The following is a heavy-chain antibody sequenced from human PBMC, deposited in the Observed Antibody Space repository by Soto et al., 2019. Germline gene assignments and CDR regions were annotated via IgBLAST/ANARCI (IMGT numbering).Heavy chain of an antibody. V-gene: IGHV1-3*01. D-gene: IGHD2-15*01. CDR2: INAGNGNT. CDR1: GYTSTSYA. J-gene: IGHJ4*02. CDR3: ARDKLGYCSGGSCYGIDY. Sequence: ASVKVSCKASGYTSTSYAMHWVRQAPGQRLEWMGWINAGNGNTKYSQKFQGRVTITRDTSASTAYMELSSLRSEDTAVYYCARDKLGYCSGGSCYGIDYWGQGTLVTVSS.